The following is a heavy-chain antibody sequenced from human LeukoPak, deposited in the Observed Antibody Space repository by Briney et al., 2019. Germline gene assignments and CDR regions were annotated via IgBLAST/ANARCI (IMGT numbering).Heavy chain of an antibody. CDR3: AKKDSPTGSYTPFDH. V-gene: IGHV3-30*02. D-gene: IGHD1-26*01. CDR1: GFTFSRYA. J-gene: IGHJ5*02. CDR2: VRFDGSHK. Sequence: PGGSLRLSCAASGFTFSRYAIHWVRQPPGKGLEWVAFVRFDGSHKYYVDSVKGQFIISRDNSEKTVYLQMSDLKIEDTGVYYCAKKDSPTGSYTPFDHWGRGILVTVSS.